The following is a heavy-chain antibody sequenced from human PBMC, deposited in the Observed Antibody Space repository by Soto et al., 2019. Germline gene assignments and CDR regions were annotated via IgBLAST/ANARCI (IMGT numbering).Heavy chain of an antibody. D-gene: IGHD2-21*01. Sequence: GGSLRLSCAASGFTFSSYAMSWVRQAPGKGLEWVSAISGSGGNTYYADSVKGRFTISRDNSKNTLYLQMNSLRAEDTAVYYCAKDAISPLVGGDTHFDYWGQGTLVTVSS. V-gene: IGHV3-23*01. J-gene: IGHJ4*02. CDR2: ISGSGGNT. CDR1: GFTFSSYA. CDR3: AKDAISPLVGGDTHFDY.